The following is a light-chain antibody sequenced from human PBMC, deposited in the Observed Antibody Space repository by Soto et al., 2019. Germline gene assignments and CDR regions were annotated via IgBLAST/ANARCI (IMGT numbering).Light chain of an antibody. CDR1: QSISSW. Sequence: DIQMTQSPSTLSASLGDRFTITCRASQSISSWLAWYQQKPGKAPKLLIYKASSLESGVPSRFSGSGSGTEFTLTISSLQPDDFATYYCQQYNRTFGQGTKVDIK. CDR2: KAS. CDR3: QQYNRT. J-gene: IGKJ1*01. V-gene: IGKV1-5*03.